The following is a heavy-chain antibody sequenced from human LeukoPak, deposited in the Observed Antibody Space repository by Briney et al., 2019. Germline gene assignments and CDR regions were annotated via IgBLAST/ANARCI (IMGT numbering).Heavy chain of an antibody. CDR1: GGSISSSNYY. V-gene: IGHV4-39*07. Sequence: PSETLSLTCTVSGGSISSSNYYWGWIRQPPGKGLEWIGSIYYSGSTYYNPSLKSRVTISVDTSKNQFSLKLSSVTAADTAVYYCARVSWFPGTSYYYMDVWGKGTTVTVSS. J-gene: IGHJ6*03. CDR2: IYYSGST. D-gene: IGHD1-1*01. CDR3: ARVSWFPGTSYYYMDV.